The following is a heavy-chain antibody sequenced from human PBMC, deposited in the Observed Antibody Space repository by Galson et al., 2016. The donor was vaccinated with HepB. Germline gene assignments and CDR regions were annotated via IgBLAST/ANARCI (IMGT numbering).Heavy chain of an antibody. CDR3: VRGEFRGLYCCGLDV. Sequence: SLRLSCAASGFTLTTYGMNWVRQAPGKGLEWVSYISDSGSAILYADSVKGRFTIFRDTAKNSLYLQMNGLRDEDTAVYYCVRGEFRGLYCCGLDVWVRGTTVTVTS. V-gene: IGHV3-48*02. CDR1: GFTLTTYG. D-gene: IGHD3-10*01. CDR2: ISDSGSAI. J-gene: IGHJ6*02.